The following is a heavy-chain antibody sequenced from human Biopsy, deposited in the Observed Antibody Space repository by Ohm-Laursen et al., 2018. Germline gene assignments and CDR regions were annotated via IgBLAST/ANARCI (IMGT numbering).Heavy chain of an antibody. V-gene: IGHV3-48*01. J-gene: IGHJ4*02. CDR3: ARAQGHTLYFFDF. Sequence: SLRLSCIASGFTFSSYGMNWVRQAPTKGLEWVSYISSSSGTIYYADSVKGRFTISRDNAKSSLYLQMNSLRAEDTAVYYCARAQGHTLYFFDFWGQGTLVTVSS. CDR1: GFTFSSYG. D-gene: IGHD2-21*01. CDR2: ISSSSGTI.